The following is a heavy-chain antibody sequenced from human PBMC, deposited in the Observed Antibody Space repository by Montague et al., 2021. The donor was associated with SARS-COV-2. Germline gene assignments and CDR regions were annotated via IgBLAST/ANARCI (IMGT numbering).Heavy chain of an antibody. J-gene: IGHJ2*01. CDR1: GGSISSRTYY. CDR2: IFYDGST. Sequence: SETLSLTCIVSGGSISSRTYYWGWIRQTPGKGLEWIGSIFYDGSTYYNPSLKSRVTISVDTSKNQFSLNLSSVTAADTAVYYCSRHGPNDYYHSRYFDLWGRGTLVTVSS. V-gene: IGHV4-39*01. CDR3: SRHGPNDYYHSRYFDL. D-gene: IGHD3-10*01.